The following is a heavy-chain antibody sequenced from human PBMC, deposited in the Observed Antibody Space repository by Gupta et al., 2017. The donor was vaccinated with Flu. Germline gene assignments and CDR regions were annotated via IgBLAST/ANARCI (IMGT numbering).Heavy chain of an antibody. J-gene: IGHJ2*01. D-gene: IGHD3-3*01. CDR1: GFTFSSYA. CDR2: ISGSGGST. CDR3: AKAPRALNDFWSGYYPNWYFDL. V-gene: IGHV3-23*01. Sequence: EVQLLESGGGLVQPGGSLRLSCAASGFTFSSYAMSWVRQAPGKGLEWVSAISGSGGSTYYADSVKGRFTISRDNSKNTLYLQMNSLRAEDTAVYYCAKAPRALNDFWSGYYPNWYFDLWGRGTLVTVSS.